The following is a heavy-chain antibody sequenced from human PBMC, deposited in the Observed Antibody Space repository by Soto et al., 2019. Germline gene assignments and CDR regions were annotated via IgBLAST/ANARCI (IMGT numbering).Heavy chain of an antibody. Sequence: ASVNVSCKTSGYTFSNYGITWVRQAPGQPLEWLGWISLYSDGTNYAQKFQGRVSMTTDTSTTTAYMELRSLRSDDTAVYYCARVVPGAEAWFGPWGQGSLVIVSS. V-gene: IGHV1-18*01. CDR2: ISLYSDGT. D-gene: IGHD2-2*01. CDR3: ARVVPGAEAWFGP. CDR1: GYTFSNYG. J-gene: IGHJ5*02.